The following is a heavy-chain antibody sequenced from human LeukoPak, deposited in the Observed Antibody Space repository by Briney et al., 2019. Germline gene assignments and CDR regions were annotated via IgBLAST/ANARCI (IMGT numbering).Heavy chain of an antibody. V-gene: IGHV3-23*01. CDR1: GFTFSSYA. CDR3: ARGGTRGYSPVDY. D-gene: IGHD5-18*01. Sequence: GGSLRLSCVASGFTFSSYAMSWVRQAPGKGLEWVSAISGSGVTTHYAGSVKGRFSISRDNAKNSLFLQMNSLRVEDTAIYYCARGGTRGYSPVDYWGQGILVTVSS. J-gene: IGHJ4*02. CDR2: ISGSGVTT.